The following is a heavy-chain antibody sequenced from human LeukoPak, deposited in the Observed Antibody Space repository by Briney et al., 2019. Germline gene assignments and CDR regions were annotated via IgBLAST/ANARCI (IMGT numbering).Heavy chain of an antibody. Sequence: ASVKVSCKASGGTFSSYAISWVRQAPGQGLEWMGGIIPIFGTANYAQKFRGRVTITTDESTSTAYMELSSLRSEDTAVYYCARQGTTVTAREFDYWGQGTLVTVSS. CDR3: ARQGTTVTAREFDY. J-gene: IGHJ4*02. D-gene: IGHD4-17*01. CDR1: GGTFSSYA. V-gene: IGHV1-69*05. CDR2: IIPIFGTA.